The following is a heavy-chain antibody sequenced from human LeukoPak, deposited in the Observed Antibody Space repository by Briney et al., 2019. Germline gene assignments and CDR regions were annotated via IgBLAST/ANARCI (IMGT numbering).Heavy chain of an antibody. CDR3: ARESMIARERKFDY. CDR1: GYPLSTYY. D-gene: IGHD3-16*01. Sequence: ASVKVSCKASGYPLSTYYMHWVRRAPGQGLEWVGIINPSGGSTNYAQKFQGRVTMTRDTSTSTVYMELSGLRSEDTAVYYCARESMIARERKFDYWGQGTLVTVSS. CDR2: INPSGGST. J-gene: IGHJ4*02. V-gene: IGHV1-46*01.